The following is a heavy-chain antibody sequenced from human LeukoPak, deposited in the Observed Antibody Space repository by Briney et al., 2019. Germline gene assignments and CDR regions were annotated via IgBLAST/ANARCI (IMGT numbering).Heavy chain of an antibody. V-gene: IGHV4-59*08. D-gene: IGHD3-10*01. CDR3: ASLDRYGSDDY. CDR2: IYYSGST. Sequence: SETLSLTCTVSGGSISSYYWSWIRQPPGKGLEWIGYIYYSGSTNYNPSLKSRVTISVDTSKNQFSLKLSSVTAADTAVYYCASLDRYGSDDYWGQGTLVTVSS. CDR1: GGSISSYY. J-gene: IGHJ4*02.